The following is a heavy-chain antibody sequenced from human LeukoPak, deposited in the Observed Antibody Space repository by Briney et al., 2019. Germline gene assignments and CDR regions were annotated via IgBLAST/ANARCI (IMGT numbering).Heavy chain of an antibody. D-gene: IGHD2-21*01. CDR2: INSDGSTT. V-gene: IGHV3-74*01. J-gene: IGHJ4*02. Sequence: PGGSLRLSCAASGFTFSNDWMNWVRQAPGEGLVWVSRINSDGSTTDYADSVKGRFTISRDNAKNTRALQMNSLRAEDTAVYYCARRVVGHGIDYWGQGTLVTVSS. CDR3: ARRVVGHGIDY. CDR1: GFTFSNDW.